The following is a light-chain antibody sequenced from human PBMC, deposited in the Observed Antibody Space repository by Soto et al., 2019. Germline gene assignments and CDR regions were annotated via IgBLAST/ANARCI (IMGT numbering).Light chain of an antibody. V-gene: IGKV1-5*01. CDR3: QQYNSWT. CDR2: DAS. Sequence: DIQMTQSPSTLSGSVGDSVTITCRARQRISGWLAWYQQKPGKAPKLLIYDASSLESGVPSRFSGSGSGTEFTLTISSMQPDDFATYYCQQYNSWTFGQGTKVDI. CDR1: QRISGW. J-gene: IGKJ1*01.